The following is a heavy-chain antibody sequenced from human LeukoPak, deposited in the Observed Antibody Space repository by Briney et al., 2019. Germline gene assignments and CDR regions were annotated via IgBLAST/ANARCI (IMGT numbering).Heavy chain of an antibody. Sequence: GGPLRLSCAASGFTFSSYSVNGVRQAPGKGLEWVSSISSTGSYIYYADSVKGRFIVSRDNAKNSLYLQMNSLRGEDTAVYSGAREPVTGSVYWGQGTLVTVS. D-gene: IGHD4-17*01. CDR2: ISSTGSYI. J-gene: IGHJ4*02. CDR1: GFTFSSYS. CDR3: AREPVTGSVY. V-gene: IGHV3-21*01.